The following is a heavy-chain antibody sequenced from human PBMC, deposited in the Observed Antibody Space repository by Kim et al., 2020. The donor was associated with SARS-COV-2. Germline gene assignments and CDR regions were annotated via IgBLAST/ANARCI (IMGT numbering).Heavy chain of an antibody. V-gene: IGHV4-4*08. J-gene: IGHJ4*02. CDR2: IYHSGST. CDR3: ARKGGGVWGFYY. CDR1: GVSISGYY. D-gene: IGHD3-16*01. Sequence: SETLSLTCTVSGVSISGYYWSWIRQSPGKGLEWIGFIYHSGSTNYNPSLRSRVTISLDTSKNQFSLRLSSATAADTAVYHCARKGGGVWGFYYWGLGSLV.